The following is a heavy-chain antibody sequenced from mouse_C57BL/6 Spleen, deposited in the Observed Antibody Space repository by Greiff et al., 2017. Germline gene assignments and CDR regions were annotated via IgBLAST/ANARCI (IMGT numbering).Heavy chain of an antibody. CDR2: ISYDGSN. Sequence: EVKLMESGPGLVKPSQSLSLTCSVTGYSITSGYYWNWIRQFPGNKLEWMGYISYDGSNNYNPSLKNRISITRDTSKNQFFLKLNSVTTEDTATYYCARGDYGGYYAMDYWGQGTSVTVSS. V-gene: IGHV3-6*01. J-gene: IGHJ4*01. CDR1: GYSITSGYY. CDR3: ARGDYGGYYAMDY. D-gene: IGHD1-1*01.